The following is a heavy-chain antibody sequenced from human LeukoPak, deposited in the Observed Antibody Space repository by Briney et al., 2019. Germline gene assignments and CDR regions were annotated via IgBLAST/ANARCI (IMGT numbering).Heavy chain of an antibody. Sequence: ASVKVSCKASGYTFTGHYMHWVRQAPGQGLEWMGWINPNSGGTNYAQRFQGRVTMTRDTSISTAYMELSRLRSDDTAVYYCARDRTTVTSHPDYWGQGTLVTVSS. D-gene: IGHD4-11*01. V-gene: IGHV1-2*02. J-gene: IGHJ4*02. CDR1: GYTFTGHY. CDR2: INPNSGGT. CDR3: ARDRTTVTSHPDY.